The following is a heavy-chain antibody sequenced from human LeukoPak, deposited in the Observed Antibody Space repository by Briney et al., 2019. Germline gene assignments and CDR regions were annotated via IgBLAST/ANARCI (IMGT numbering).Heavy chain of an antibody. CDR2: IYYSGIT. J-gene: IGHJ4*02. CDR3: VRHSRVVAFDY. V-gene: IGHV4-30-4*01. D-gene: IGHD2-15*01. Sequence: SQTLSLTCTVSGDSISSDDYYWSWIRQPPGKGLEWIGYIYYSGITYYNPSLKSRVTISVDTSKNQVSLELSSVTAADTAVYYCVRHSRVVAFDYWGQGNLVTVSS. CDR1: GDSISSDDYY.